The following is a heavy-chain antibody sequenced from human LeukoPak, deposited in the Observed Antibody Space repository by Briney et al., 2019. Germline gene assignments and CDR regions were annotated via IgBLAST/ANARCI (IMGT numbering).Heavy chain of an antibody. Sequence: SETLSLTCSVSGGSVSSYYWSWIRQPPGKGLEWIGYVYYTGSTNYNPSLKSRVTMFEDKSKDQFSLRLSSVTVADTAVYYCARHFAYSSSSYFDYWGQGSLVTVSS. V-gene: IGHV4-59*08. D-gene: IGHD6-6*01. CDR3: ARHFAYSSSSYFDY. CDR1: GGSVSSYY. J-gene: IGHJ4*02. CDR2: VYYTGST.